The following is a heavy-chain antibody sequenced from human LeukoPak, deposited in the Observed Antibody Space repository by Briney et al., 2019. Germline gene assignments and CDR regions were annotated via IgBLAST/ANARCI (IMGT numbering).Heavy chain of an antibody. CDR2: INANSGGT. CDR1: GYTFTGYY. D-gene: IGHD6-19*01. Sequence: ASVKVSCKASGYTFTGYYMHWVRQAPVQGLECMGWINANSGGTNYAQKFQGRVTMTRDTSISTAYMELSRLTSDDTAVYYCARDGGSGWPPFDYWGQGTLVTVSS. V-gene: IGHV1-2*02. J-gene: IGHJ4*02. CDR3: ARDGGSGWPPFDY.